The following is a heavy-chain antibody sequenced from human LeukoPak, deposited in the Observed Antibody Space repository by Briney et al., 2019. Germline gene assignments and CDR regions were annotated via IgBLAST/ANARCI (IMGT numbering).Heavy chain of an antibody. J-gene: IGHJ4*02. V-gene: IGHV4-39*02. Sequence: PSETLSLTCTVSGGSISTTGYYWAWIRQPPGKGLQWIASIYYSGSTYHNSSLKSRVTISVDTSKNQFSLKLSSMTAADTAVYYCASDKGYSNNYFDYWGQGTLVTVSS. CDR2: IYYSGST. D-gene: IGHD6-13*01. CDR1: GGSISTTGYY. CDR3: ASDKGYSNNYFDY.